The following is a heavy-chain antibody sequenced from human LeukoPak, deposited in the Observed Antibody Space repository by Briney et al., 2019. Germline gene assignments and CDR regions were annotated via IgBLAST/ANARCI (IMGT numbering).Heavy chain of an antibody. CDR3: ASDSTRCRGTFCYQKDPFDL. J-gene: IGHJ3*01. CDR2: ISADNGDT. CDR1: GYSLSNHG. V-gene: IGHV1-18*01. Sequence: ASVKVSCKASGYSLSNHGISWVRQAPGQGLEWMGWISADNGDTNYAQKVQGRVTMTTDTSTNTAYMELRSLRSDDTAMYYCASDSTRCRGTFCYQKDPFDLWGHGTMVTVSS. D-gene: IGHD2-2*01.